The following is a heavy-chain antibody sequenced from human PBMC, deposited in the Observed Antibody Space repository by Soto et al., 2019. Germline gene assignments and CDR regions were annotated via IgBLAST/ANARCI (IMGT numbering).Heavy chain of an antibody. CDR2: IVPHSGTS. CDR1: GASFSSYA. Sequence: KVSCKASGASFSSYAFSWLRQAPGQGLEWMGGIVPHSGTSNYAQKFQGRVTITANESTTTAYMELSTLRSEDTAVYYCARDGSGSPYFFDYWGQGTQVTVSS. CDR3: ARDGSGSPYFFDY. J-gene: IGHJ4*02. V-gene: IGHV1-69*01. D-gene: IGHD1-26*01.